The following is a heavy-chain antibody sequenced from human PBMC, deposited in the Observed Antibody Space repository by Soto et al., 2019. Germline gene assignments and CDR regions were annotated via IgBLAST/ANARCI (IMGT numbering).Heavy chain of an antibody. CDR2: IYYDGSNR. D-gene: IGHD2-8*01. CDR3: AGAFCTNGVCYYFFDY. V-gene: IGHV3-33*01. J-gene: IGHJ4*01. CDR1: GFTFGTYA. Sequence: GGSLRLSCAASGFTFGTYAMHWVRQAPGKGLEWVAVIYYDGSNRYYGDAEKGRFTISRDNSNSTLYLQMSSLRAEDTAVYYCAGAFCTNGVCYYFFDYWGHGTLVTVSS.